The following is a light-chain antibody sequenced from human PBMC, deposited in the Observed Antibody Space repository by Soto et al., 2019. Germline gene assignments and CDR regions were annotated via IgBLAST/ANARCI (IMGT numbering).Light chain of an antibody. J-gene: IGKJ1*01. CDR2: GAS. CDR3: QQYNEWPPWT. V-gene: IGKV3-15*01. Sequence: EIVMTQSPDTLSVSPGERATLSCRASQSVSTNLAWYQQKPGQAPRLLMYGASTRATGIPARFSGSGSGTEFTLTISSLQSEDFAVYYCQQYNEWPPWTFGQGTKVEIK. CDR1: QSVSTN.